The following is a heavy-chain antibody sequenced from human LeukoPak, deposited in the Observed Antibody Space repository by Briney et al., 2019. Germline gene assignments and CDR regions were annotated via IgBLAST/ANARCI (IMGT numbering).Heavy chain of an antibody. V-gene: IGHV1-58*01. Sequence: ASVKVSCKASGFTFTSSAVQWVRQARGQRLEWIGWIVVGSGNTNYAQKFQERVTITRDMSTSTAYMELSSLRSEGTAVYYCAAKDREIFIDYWGQGTLVTVSS. D-gene: IGHD3-3*01. CDR2: IVVGSGNT. CDR1: GFTFTSSA. CDR3: AAKDREIFIDY. J-gene: IGHJ4*02.